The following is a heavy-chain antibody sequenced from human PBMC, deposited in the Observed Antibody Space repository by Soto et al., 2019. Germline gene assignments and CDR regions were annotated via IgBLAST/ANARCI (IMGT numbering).Heavy chain of an antibody. CDR2: IYPGDSDT. Sequence: GESLKISCKGSGYSFSRYWIAWVRQTPGKGLEWMGLIYPGDSDTRYSPSFQGQVTISADKSITTAYLQWSSLKASDTAIYYCARDTFSGDSSGPHYWGQGTLVTVSS. V-gene: IGHV5-51*01. CDR1: GYSFSRYW. CDR3: ARDTFSGDSSGPHY. D-gene: IGHD3-22*01. J-gene: IGHJ4*02.